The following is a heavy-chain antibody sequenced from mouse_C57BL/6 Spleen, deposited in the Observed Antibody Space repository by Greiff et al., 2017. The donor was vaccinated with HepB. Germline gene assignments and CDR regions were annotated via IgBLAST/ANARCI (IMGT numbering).Heavy chain of an antibody. CDR2: ISSGGDYI. D-gene: IGHD2-5*01. V-gene: IGHV5-9-1*02. J-gene: IGHJ4*01. CDR1: GFTFSSYA. Sequence: EVQLVESGEGLVKPGGSLKLSCAASGFTFSSYAMSWVRQTPEKRLEWVAYISSGGDYIYSADTVKGRFTISRDNARNTLYLQMSSLKSEETAMYYCTSVPGCSNAYAMYYLGQGTSVTVSS. CDR3: TSVPGCSNAYAMYY.